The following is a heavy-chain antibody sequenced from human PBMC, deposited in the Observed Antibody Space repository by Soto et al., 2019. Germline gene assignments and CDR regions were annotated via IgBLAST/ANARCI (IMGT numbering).Heavy chain of an antibody. CDR1: GFTFNKYA. CDR2: ISGSGAST. CDR3: AKTPWVITGITSFDH. V-gene: IGHV3-23*01. Sequence: HPGGSLRLSCVASGFTFNKYALAWVRQAPGKGLEWVSAISGSGASTYYADSVKGRFTISRDNSNNTLYLQMNSLRAEDTAVYYCAKTPWVITGITSFDHWGQGTLVTVSS. J-gene: IGHJ4*02. D-gene: IGHD3-10*01.